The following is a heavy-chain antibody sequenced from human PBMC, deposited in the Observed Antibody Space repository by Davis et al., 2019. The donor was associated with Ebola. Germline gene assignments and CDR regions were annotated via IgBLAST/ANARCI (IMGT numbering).Heavy chain of an antibody. D-gene: IGHD2-8*02. J-gene: IGHJ6*02. V-gene: IGHV3-30*19. CDR2: ISYDGSNK. CDR1: GFIISDNY. Sequence: PGGSLRLSCAVSGFIISDNYMSWVRQAPGKGLEWVAVISYDGSNKYYADSVKGRFTISRDNSQNTLSLQMNSLRAEDTAVYYCAEIYWVRYGMDVWGQGTTVTVSS. CDR3: AEIYWVRYGMDV.